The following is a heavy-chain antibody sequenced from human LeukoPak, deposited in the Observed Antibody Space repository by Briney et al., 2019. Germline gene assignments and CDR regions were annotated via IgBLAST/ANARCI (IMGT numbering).Heavy chain of an antibody. CDR3: ARVTTMIVVADNWFDP. D-gene: IGHD3-22*01. Sequence: SETLSLTCTVSGGSISSGDYYWSWIRQPPGKGLEWIGYIYYSGSTYYNPSLKSRVTISVDTSKNQFSLKLSSVTAADTAVYYCARVTTMIVVADNWFDPWGQGTLATVSS. V-gene: IGHV4-30-4*01. CDR2: IYYSGST. CDR1: GGSISSGDYY. J-gene: IGHJ5*02.